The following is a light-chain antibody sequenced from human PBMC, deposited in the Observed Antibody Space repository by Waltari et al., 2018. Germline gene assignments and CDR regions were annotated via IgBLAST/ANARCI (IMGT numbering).Light chain of an antibody. J-gene: IGKJ2*01. CDR2: DAS. Sequence: EIVLTQSPATLSLSPGEGATLSCRASQSISSYLAWYQQKRGQAPRRRIYDASNRATGIPARFSCSGSGTDFTLTISNVEPEDFAVYYCQQRSTWPPYTFGQGTKLEIK. CDR3: QQRSTWPPYT. V-gene: IGKV3-11*01. CDR1: QSISSY.